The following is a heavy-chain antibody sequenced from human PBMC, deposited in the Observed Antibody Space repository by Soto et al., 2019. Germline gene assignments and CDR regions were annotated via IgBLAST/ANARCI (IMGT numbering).Heavy chain of an antibody. J-gene: IGHJ4*02. Sequence: GGSLRLSCAASGFTFSSYAMSWVRQAPGKGLEWVSAISGSGGSTYYADSVKGRFTISRDNSKNTPYLQMNSLRAEDTAVYYCAKDGGYDSSGYYYHYWGQGTLVTVSS. CDR1: GFTFSSYA. V-gene: IGHV3-23*01. CDR3: AKDGGYDSSGYYYHY. D-gene: IGHD3-22*01. CDR2: ISGSGGST.